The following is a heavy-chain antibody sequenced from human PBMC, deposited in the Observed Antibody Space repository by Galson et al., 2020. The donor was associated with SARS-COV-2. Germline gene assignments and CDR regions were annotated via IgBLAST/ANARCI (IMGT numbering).Heavy chain of an antibody. D-gene: IGHD3-16*01. V-gene: IGHV4-31*03. Sequence: SETLSLTCTVSGGSISSGGYYWSWIRQHPGKGLEWIGYIYYSGSTYYNPSLKSRVTISVDTSKNQFSLKLSSVTAADTAVYYCARLHGIRAFGVVSFDYWGQGTLVTVAS. CDR3: ARLHGIRAFGVVSFDY. CDR1: GGSISSGGYY. J-gene: IGHJ4*02. CDR2: IYYSGST.